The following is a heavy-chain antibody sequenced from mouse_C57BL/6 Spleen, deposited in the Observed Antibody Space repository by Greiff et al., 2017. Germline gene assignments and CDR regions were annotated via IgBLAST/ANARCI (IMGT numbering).Heavy chain of an antibody. Sequence: VQLKESGAELARPGASVKLSCKASGYTFTSYGISWVKQRTGQGLEWIGEIYPRSGNTYYNEKFKGKATLTADKSSSTAYMELRSLTSEDSAVYFCAYYYGSSYGFAYWGQGTLVTVSA. CDR1: GYTFTSYG. D-gene: IGHD1-1*01. V-gene: IGHV1-81*01. CDR2: IYPRSGNT. J-gene: IGHJ3*01. CDR3: AYYYGSSYGFAY.